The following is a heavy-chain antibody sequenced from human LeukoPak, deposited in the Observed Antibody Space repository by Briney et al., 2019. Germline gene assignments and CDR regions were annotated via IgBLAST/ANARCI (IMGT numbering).Heavy chain of an antibody. CDR2: INPSGGST. Sequence: ASVKVSCKASGGTFSSYAISWVRQAPGQGLEWMGIINPSGGSTSYAQKFQGRVTMTRDMSTSTVYMELSSLRSEDTAVYYCARVAYCSGGSCSTSMGYWGQGTLVIVSS. D-gene: IGHD2-15*01. CDR1: GGTFSSYA. J-gene: IGHJ4*02. CDR3: ARVAYCSGGSCSTSMGY. V-gene: IGHV1-46*01.